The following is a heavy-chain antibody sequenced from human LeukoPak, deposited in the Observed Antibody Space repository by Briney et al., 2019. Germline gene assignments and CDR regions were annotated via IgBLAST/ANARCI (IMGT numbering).Heavy chain of an antibody. Sequence: PSETVSLTCRVSGASISGYYWSWIRQPPGKGLEWIGHMYYSGGTTYNPSLKSRVSISLDTSKKHFSLKLSSVTAADTAVYYCAGTGLFFDYWSQGTLVTVSS. CDR3: AGTGLFFDY. V-gene: IGHV4-59*01. CDR1: GASISGYY. D-gene: IGHD7-27*01. J-gene: IGHJ4*02. CDR2: MYYSGGT.